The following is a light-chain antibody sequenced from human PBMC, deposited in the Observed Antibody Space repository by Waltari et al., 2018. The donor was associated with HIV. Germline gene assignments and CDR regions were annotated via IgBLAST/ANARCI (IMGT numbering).Light chain of an antibody. Sequence: QSVLTQPHSVSAAPGQKVTISCSGSSSNIGNNSVSWYQQLPGTSPKLLIYDNNKRPSGIPDRFSGSKSGTSATLGITGLQTGDEADYYCGTWDSSLSAGVFGGGTKLTVL. V-gene: IGLV1-51*01. J-gene: IGLJ3*02. CDR3: GTWDSSLSAGV. CDR1: SSNIGNNS. CDR2: DNN.